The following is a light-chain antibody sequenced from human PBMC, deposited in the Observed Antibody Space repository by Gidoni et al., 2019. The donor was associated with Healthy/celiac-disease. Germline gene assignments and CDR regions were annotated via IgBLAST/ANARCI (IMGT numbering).Light chain of an antibody. CDR3: QVWDSSSDPLWV. Sequence: SYVLTPPPSVSVAPGKAARITRGGNNIGSKSVHWYQQKPGQAPVLVVYDDSDRPSGIPERFSGSNSGNTATLTISRVEAGDEADYYCQVWDSSSDPLWVFGGGTKLTVL. CDR1: NIGSKS. CDR2: DDS. V-gene: IGLV3-21*03. J-gene: IGLJ3*02.